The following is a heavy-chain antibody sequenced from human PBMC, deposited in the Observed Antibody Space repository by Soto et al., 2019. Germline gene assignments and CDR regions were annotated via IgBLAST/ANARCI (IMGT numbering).Heavy chain of an antibody. Sequence: SVKLSCRVRKNSLTELTRDWLRQAPGKGREWMGRSAPEEGEASYPQKFQGRGSMTEDPSTDTAYMELTSLRWEDTAVSFCAAARKRVGKPGDGDLWG. CDR1: KNSLTELT. V-gene: IGHV1-24*01. D-gene: IGHD1-26*01. CDR3: AAARKRVGKPGDGDL. J-gene: IGHJ5*02. CDR2: SAPEEGEA.